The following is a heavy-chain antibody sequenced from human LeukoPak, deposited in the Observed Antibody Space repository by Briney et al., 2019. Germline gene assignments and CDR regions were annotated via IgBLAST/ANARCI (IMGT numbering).Heavy chain of an antibody. CDR2: IYYSGST. CDR3: ARDRGGNNWFDP. D-gene: IGHD3-16*01. J-gene: IGHJ5*02. V-gene: IGHV4-31*02. Sequence: SWIRQHPGKGLEWIGYIYYSGSTYYNPSLKSRVTISVDTSKNQFSLKLSSVTAADTAVYYCARDRGGNNWFDPWGQGTLVTVSS.